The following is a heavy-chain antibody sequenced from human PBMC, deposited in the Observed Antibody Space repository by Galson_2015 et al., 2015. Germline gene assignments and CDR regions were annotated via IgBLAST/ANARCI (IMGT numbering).Heavy chain of an antibody. CDR1: GYTLSGLS. V-gene: IGHV1-24*01. J-gene: IGHJ4*02. Sequence: SVEVSCKVSGYTLSGLSMHWVRQAPGEGLEWMGGFDPEDGDTIYAKKFQGRVTMTMDKSIDTAYMELSSLSPEDTVVYYCATDLQGRCWPNIDYWGQGTLVTVSS. CDR3: ATDLQGRCWPNIDY. CDR2: FDPEDGDT. D-gene: IGHD2-15*01.